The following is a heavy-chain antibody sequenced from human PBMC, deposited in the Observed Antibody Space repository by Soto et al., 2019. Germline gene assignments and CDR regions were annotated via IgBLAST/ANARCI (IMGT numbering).Heavy chain of an antibody. Sequence: QVQLQESGPGLVKPSETLSLTCTVSGGSISSYYWSWIRQPPGKGLEWIGYIYYSGSTNYNPSLQSRVTISVDTSKNQFSLKLSSVTAADTAVYYCARGIVEMATISNFDYWGQGTLVTVSS. CDR2: IYYSGST. V-gene: IGHV4-59*01. J-gene: IGHJ4*02. D-gene: IGHD1-26*01. CDR3: ARGIVEMATISNFDY. CDR1: GGSISSYY.